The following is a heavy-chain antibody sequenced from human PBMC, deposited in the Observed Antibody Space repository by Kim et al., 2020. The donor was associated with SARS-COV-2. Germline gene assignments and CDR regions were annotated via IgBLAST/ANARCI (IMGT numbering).Heavy chain of an antibody. V-gene: IGHV4-30-4*01. J-gene: IGHJ6*02. Sequence: SETLSLTCNVSGVSMRTGNHFWGWVRQPPGKGLDWIGYIYSSDSTYYNPSLKSRVTISLDTSSNQFSLRLTSVTATDTAVYYCARGDNFYYAMDIWGQGT. CDR2: IYSSDST. D-gene: IGHD2-15*01. CDR3: ARGDNFYYAMDI. CDR1: GVSMRTGNHF.